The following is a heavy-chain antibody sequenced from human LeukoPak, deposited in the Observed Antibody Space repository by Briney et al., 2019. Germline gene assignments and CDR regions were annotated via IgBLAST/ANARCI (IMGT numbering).Heavy chain of an antibody. Sequence: GASVKVSCKASGYTFTSYGTSWVRQAPGQGCEWMGWISTYNGNTNYAQKLQGRVTMTTDTSTSTAYMELRSLRSDDTAVYYCARDSHRYWQWLVRTPHYFDYWGQGTLVTVSS. CDR2: ISTYNGNT. CDR1: GYTFTSYG. J-gene: IGHJ4*02. CDR3: ARDSHRYWQWLVRTPHYFDY. D-gene: IGHD6-19*01. V-gene: IGHV1-18*01.